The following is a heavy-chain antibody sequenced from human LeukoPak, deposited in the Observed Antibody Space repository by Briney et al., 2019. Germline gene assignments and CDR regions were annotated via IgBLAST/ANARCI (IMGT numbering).Heavy chain of an antibody. CDR1: GFTFSSYS. D-gene: IGHD4-17*01. Sequence: GGSLRLSCAASGFTFSSYSMNWVRQAPGKGLEWVSSISSSSSYIYYADSVKGRFTISRDNAKNSLYLQMNSLRAEDTAVYYCARDLPATAVTAPGAFDIWGQGTMVTVSS. CDR2: ISSSSSYI. CDR3: ARDLPATAVTAPGAFDI. V-gene: IGHV3-21*01. J-gene: IGHJ3*02.